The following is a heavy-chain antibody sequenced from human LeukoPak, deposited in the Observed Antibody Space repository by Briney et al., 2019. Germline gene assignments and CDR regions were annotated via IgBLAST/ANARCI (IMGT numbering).Heavy chain of an antibody. CDR2: IYTSGST. Sequence: SETLSLTCTVSGGSISSYYWSWIRQPAGKGLEWIGRIYTSGSTNYNPSLKSRVTMSVDTSKNQFSLKPGSVTAADTAVYYCAILGGGYGDYSLSYAFDIWGQGTMVTVSS. J-gene: IGHJ3*02. CDR3: AILGGGYGDYSLSYAFDI. CDR1: GGSISSYY. D-gene: IGHD4-17*01. V-gene: IGHV4-4*07.